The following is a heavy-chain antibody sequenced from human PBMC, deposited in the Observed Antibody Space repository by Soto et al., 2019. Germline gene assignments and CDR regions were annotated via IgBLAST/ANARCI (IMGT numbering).Heavy chain of an antibody. CDR1: GGSISSYY. CDR3: ASSFYAGSGSSTYYFDY. J-gene: IGHJ4*02. D-gene: IGHD3-10*01. CDR2: IYYSGST. Sequence: PSETLSLTCTVSGGSISSYYWSWIRQPPGKGLEWIGYIYYSGSTNYNPSLTSRVTISLDTSKNQFSLKLSSVTAADTAVYYCASSFYAGSGSSTYYFDYWGQGTLVTVSS. V-gene: IGHV4-59*01.